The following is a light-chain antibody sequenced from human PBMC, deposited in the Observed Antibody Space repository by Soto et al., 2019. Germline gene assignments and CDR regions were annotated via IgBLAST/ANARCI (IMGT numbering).Light chain of an antibody. V-gene: IGLV2-14*01. CDR2: EVR. Sequence: QSVLTQPASVSGSPGQSITISCTGTSSDVGGYNYVSWYQQHPGKAPKLMIYEVRNRPSAVSYPFSSSKTGNTASLTISGFQAEDDADYAGSSYTRSSILFGAGTKLTVL. CDR3: SSYTRSSIL. CDR1: SSDVGGYNY. J-gene: IGLJ3*02.